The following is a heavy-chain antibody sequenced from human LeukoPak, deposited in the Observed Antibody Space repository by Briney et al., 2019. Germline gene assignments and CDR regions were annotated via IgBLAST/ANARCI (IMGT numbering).Heavy chain of an antibody. J-gene: IGHJ4*02. CDR3: ARETDQNYYDSSGYYTYFDY. CDR2: IYYSGST. Sequence: SETLSLTCAVSGGSISSGGYYRSWIRQHPGKGLEWIGYIYYSGSTYYNPSLKSRVTISVDTSKNQFSLKLSSVTAADTAVYYCARETDQNYYDSSGYYTYFDYWGQGTLVTVSS. V-gene: IGHV4-31*11. CDR1: GGSISSGGYY. D-gene: IGHD3-22*01.